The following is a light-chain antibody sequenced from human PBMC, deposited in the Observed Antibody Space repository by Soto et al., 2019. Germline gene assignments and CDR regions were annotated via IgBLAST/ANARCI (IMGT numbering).Light chain of an antibody. CDR3: QQTFSMPGT. CDR2: GAS. CDR1: QSVSSN. Sequence: EIVMTQSPATLSVSPGERATLSCRASQSVSSNLAWYQQKPGQAPRLLIYGASTRATGIPARFSGSGSGTEFTLTISSLQSEDFATYYCQQTFSMPGTFGQGTKVEI. J-gene: IGKJ1*01. V-gene: IGKV3-15*01.